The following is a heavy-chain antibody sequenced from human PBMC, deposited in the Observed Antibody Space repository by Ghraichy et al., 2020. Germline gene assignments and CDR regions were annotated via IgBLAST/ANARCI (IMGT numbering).Heavy chain of an antibody. D-gene: IGHD2-2*01. CDR1: GFTFSSYS. CDR2: ISSSSSYI. V-gene: IGHV3-21*01. CDR3: ASTSVVPAASYYYYGMDV. Sequence: GGSLRLSCAASGFTFSSYSMNWVRQAPGKGLEWVSSISSSSSYIYYADSVKGRFTISRDNAKNSLYLQMNSLRAEDTAVYYCASTSVVPAASYYYYGMDVWGQGTTVTVSS. J-gene: IGHJ6*02.